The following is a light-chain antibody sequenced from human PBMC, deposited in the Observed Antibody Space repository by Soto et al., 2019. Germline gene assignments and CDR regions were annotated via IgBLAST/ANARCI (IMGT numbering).Light chain of an antibody. Sequence: QAVVTQPPSLSATPGQRVNISCSGSFSNIGDNAVNWYQQLPGAAPKLLINLNDQRPSGVPDRFSGSKSGTSAFLAISGLQSEDEADYYCAAWDDSLNALFGTGTKLTVL. CDR2: LND. V-gene: IGLV1-44*01. J-gene: IGLJ1*01. CDR3: AAWDDSLNAL. CDR1: FSNIGDNA.